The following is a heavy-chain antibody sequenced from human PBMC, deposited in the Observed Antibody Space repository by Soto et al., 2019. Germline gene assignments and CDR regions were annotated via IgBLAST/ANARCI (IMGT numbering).Heavy chain of an antibody. CDR2: IYYSGST. CDR3: ARAGTNLVQFDY. D-gene: IGHD3-10*01. J-gene: IGHJ4*02. CDR1: GGSLNSYF. V-gene: IGHV4-59*01. Sequence: QVQLKESGPGLVRPSETLALTCTDSGGSLNSYFWSWIRQSPGKGLAWIGHIYYSGSTSYSPSLKSRVSISVDTSMNQFSLEVHSVTAADTAVYYCARAGTNLVQFDYWGQGTLVTVSS.